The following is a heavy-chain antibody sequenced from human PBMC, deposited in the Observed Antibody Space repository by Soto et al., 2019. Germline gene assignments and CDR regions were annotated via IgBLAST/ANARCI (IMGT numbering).Heavy chain of an antibody. Sequence: PSETLSLTCTVSGGSISSGGYYWSWIRQHPGKGLEWIGYIYYSGSTYYNPSLKSRVTISVDTSKNQFSLKLSSVTAADTAVYYCARGSRYFFGLNWFDPWGQGTLVTSPQ. CDR1: GGSISSGGYY. V-gene: IGHV4-31*03. CDR2: IYYSGST. D-gene: IGHD3-9*01. CDR3: ARGSRYFFGLNWFDP. J-gene: IGHJ5*02.